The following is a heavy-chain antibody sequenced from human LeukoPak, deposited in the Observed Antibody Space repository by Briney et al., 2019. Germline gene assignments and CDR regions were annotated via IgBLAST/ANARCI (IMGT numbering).Heavy chain of an antibody. J-gene: IGHJ4*02. D-gene: IGHD3-22*01. CDR3: ARDLGYYDSSGYPRYFDY. Sequence: GGSLRLSCAASGFTFSSYSMNWVRQAPGKGLEWVSSISSSSSYIYYADSVKGRFTISRDNAKNSLYLQMNSLRAEDTAVYYCARDLGYYDSSGYPRYFDYWGQGTLVTVSS. V-gene: IGHV3-21*01. CDR1: GFTFSSYS. CDR2: ISSSSSYI.